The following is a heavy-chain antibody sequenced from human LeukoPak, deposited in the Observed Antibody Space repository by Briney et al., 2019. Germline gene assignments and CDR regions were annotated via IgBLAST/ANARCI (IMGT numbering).Heavy chain of an antibody. Sequence: SETLSLTCTVSGGSISSYYWSWIRQPPGKGLEWIGYIYYSGSTNYNPSLKSRVTISVDTSKNQFSLKLSSVTAADTAVYYCARVGVDFWSGYPRGTTSSWGWFDPWGQGTLVTVSS. CDR1: GGSISSYY. CDR3: ARVGVDFWSGYPRGTTSSWGWFDP. D-gene: IGHD3-3*01. CDR2: IYYSGST. J-gene: IGHJ5*02. V-gene: IGHV4-59*01.